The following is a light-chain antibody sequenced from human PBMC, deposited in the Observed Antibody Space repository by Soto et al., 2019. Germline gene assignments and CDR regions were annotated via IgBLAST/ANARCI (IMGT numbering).Light chain of an antibody. J-gene: IGKJ1*01. CDR1: QDINNY. Sequence: DIQMTKSPFAISASAGDRVTSTCRASQDINNYLVGCQQKPGKAPQRLIYAASSMQSAAPSRFSRSGSATEFTLPISSLQPEDFATYYCLQHNSYPPTFGQGTKVDI. CDR2: AAS. V-gene: IGKV1-17*03. CDR3: LQHNSYPPT.